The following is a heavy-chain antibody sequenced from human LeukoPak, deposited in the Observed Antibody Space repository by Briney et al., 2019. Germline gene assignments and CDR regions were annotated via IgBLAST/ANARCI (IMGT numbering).Heavy chain of an antibody. D-gene: IGHD2-15*01. V-gene: IGHV4-59*11. CDR2: IYYSGST. CDR1: GGSISSHY. Sequence: SETLSLTCTVSGGSISSHYWSWIRQPPGKGLEWIGYIYYSGSTNYNPSLKSRVTISVDTSKNQFSLKLSSVTAADTAVYYCAKTMGGRLVGPPGPSQRVVAVAATFDFWGQGTLVTVSS. CDR3: AKTMGGRLVGPPGPSQRVVAVAATFDF. J-gene: IGHJ4*02.